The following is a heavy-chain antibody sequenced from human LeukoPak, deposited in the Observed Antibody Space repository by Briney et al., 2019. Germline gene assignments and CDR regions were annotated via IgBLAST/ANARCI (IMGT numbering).Heavy chain of an antibody. CDR1: GFTFSSYD. D-gene: IGHD6-13*01. CDR3: ARVSSSWYYFDY. Sequence: GGSLRLSCAASGFTFSSYDMHWVRQAPGKGLEWVSAIGTAGDTYYPGSVKGRFTISRENAKNSLYLQMNSLRAGDTAVYYCARVSSSWYYFDYWGQGTLVTVSS. CDR2: IGTAGDT. J-gene: IGHJ4*02. V-gene: IGHV3-13*01.